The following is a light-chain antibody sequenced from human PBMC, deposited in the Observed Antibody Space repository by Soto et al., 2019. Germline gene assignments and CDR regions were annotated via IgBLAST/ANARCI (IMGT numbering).Light chain of an antibody. CDR3: HQYGSSLLT. V-gene: IGKV3-20*01. CDR1: QGVTSSS. J-gene: IGKJ4*01. CDR2: GAS. Sequence: EIVLTQSPGTLSLSPGEAATLSCRASQGVTSSSLAWYQQKPGQAPKLLIYGASTRATGIPDRFSGSGSGTDFTLTISRVEPEDSAVYFWHQYGSSLLTFGGGTKVEIK.